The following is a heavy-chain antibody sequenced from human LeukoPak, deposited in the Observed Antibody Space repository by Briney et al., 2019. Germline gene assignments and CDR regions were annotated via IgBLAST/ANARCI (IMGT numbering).Heavy chain of an antibody. J-gene: IGHJ4*02. CDR1: GGSISSGGYY. Sequence: SETLSLTCTVSGGSISSGGYYWSWIRQHPGKGLEWIGYIYYSGSTYYNPSLKSRVTISVDTYKNQFSLKLSSVTAADTAVYYCARQTGSAPPHFDYWGQGTLVTVSS. D-gene: IGHD7-27*01. CDR3: ARQTGSAPPHFDY. V-gene: IGHV4-31*03. CDR2: IYYSGST.